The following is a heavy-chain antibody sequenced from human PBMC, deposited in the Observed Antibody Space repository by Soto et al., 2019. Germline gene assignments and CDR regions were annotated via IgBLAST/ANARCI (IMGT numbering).Heavy chain of an antibody. CDR2: IYYSGST. D-gene: IGHD3-3*01. J-gene: IGHJ6*02. Sequence: PSETRSLTCTVSGGSISSYYWSWIRQPPGQGLEWIGYIYYSGSTNYNPSLKSRVTISVDTPKNQFSLKLSSVTAADTAVYYCARGPLWDFWSGYPSLSYGMDVWGQGTTVT. CDR1: GGSISSYY. CDR3: ARGPLWDFWSGYPSLSYGMDV. V-gene: IGHV4-59*01.